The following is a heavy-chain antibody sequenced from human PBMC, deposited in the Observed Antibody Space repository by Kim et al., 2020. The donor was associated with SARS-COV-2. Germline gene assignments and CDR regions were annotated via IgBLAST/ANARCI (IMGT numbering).Heavy chain of an antibody. V-gene: IGHV4-34*01. CDR2: INHSGST. D-gene: IGHD5-18*01. CDR3: ARGRVYSYGYFDY. J-gene: IGHJ4*02. Sequence: SETLSLTCAVYGGSFSGYYWSWIRQPPGKGLEWIGEINHSGSTNYNPSLKSRVTISVDTSKNQFSLKLSSVTAADTAVYYCARGRVYSYGYFDYWGQGTLVTVSS. CDR1: GGSFSGYY.